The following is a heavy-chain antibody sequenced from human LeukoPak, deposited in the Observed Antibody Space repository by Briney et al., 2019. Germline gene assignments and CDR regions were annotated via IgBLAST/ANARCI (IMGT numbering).Heavy chain of an antibody. CDR1: GFTFSSYW. CDR2: IKEDGSQK. Sequence: GGSLRLSRAASGFTFSSYWMSWVRQPPGKGLEGVANIKEDGSQKNYVDSVKGRFTIPRDNAKKSLYLQMISLGAEDTAVYYCARDRPSGSYDYWGQGALVTVSS. V-gene: IGHV3-7*01. D-gene: IGHD1-26*01. CDR3: ARDRPSGSYDY. J-gene: IGHJ4*02.